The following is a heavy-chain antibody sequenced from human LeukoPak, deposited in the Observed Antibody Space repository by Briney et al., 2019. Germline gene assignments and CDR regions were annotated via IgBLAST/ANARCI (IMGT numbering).Heavy chain of an antibody. Sequence: SETLSLTCTVSGGSISSGSYYWSWIRQPAGKGLEWIGRIYSSGRTNYNPSLKSRVTISIDTSKNQFSLKLSSVTAADTAVYYCARTPGAWQFNKWGQGTLVTVSS. CDR3: ARTPGAWQFNK. CDR2: IYSSGRT. V-gene: IGHV4-61*02. CDR1: GGSISSGSYY. D-gene: IGHD1-14*01. J-gene: IGHJ4*02.